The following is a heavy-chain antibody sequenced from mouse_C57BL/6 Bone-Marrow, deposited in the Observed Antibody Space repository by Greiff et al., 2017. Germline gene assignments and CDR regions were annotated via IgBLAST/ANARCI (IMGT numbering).Heavy chain of an antibody. CDR2: FYPGSGSI. D-gene: IGHD2-2*01. J-gene: IGHJ3*01. Sequence: VQLQPSGAELVTPGASVKLSCKASGYTFTEYTIHWVKQRSGQGLEVIGWFYPGSGSIKYNEKFKDKATLNADKSSSTVYLDLSRLTSEDSAIYFCARHEERWLPSWFAYWGRGTLVTVSA. CDR1: GYTFTEYT. V-gene: IGHV1-62-2*01. CDR3: ARHEERWLPSWFAY.